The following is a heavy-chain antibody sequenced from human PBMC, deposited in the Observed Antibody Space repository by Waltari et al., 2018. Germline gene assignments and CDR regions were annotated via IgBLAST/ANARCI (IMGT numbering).Heavy chain of an antibody. Sequence: QVQLQESGPGLVKPSETLSLTCTVSGGSISSYYWSWIRQPAGKGLEWIGRIYTSGSTNSNPSLKSRVTMSVDTSKNQFSLKLSSVTAADTAVYYCARVAGDFWSGYLYWYFDLWGRGTLVTVSS. J-gene: IGHJ2*01. V-gene: IGHV4-4*07. CDR3: ARVAGDFWSGYLYWYFDL. CDR1: GGSISSYY. CDR2: IYTSGST. D-gene: IGHD3-3*01.